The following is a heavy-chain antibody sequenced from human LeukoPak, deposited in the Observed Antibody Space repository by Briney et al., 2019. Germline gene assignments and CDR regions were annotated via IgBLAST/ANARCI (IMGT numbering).Heavy chain of an antibody. CDR2: IYYSGNT. D-gene: IGHD2-2*01. CDR1: GGSISSYY. J-gene: IGHJ4*02. CDR3: ARSRVVPAAITFFDY. Sequence: PSETLSLTCTVSGGSISSYYWSWIRQPPGKGLEWIGYIYYSGNTNYNPSLKSRVTISVDTSKNQFSLKLSSVTAADTAVYYCARSRVVPAAITFFDYWGQGTLVTVSS. V-gene: IGHV4-59*08.